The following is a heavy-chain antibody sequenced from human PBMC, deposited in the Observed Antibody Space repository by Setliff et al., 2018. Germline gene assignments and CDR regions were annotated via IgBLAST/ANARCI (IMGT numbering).Heavy chain of an antibody. V-gene: IGHV3-7*03. Sequence: GESLKISCAASGFTFSTYWMSWVRQAPGKGLEWVANINQDGSERYYVDSVKGRFTVSRDNAKNSVYLQMNSLRVEDTAVYYCAKPATVTTWGQNWFDPWGQGTLVTVSS. D-gene: IGHD4-17*01. J-gene: IGHJ5*02. CDR2: INQDGSER. CDR3: AKPATVTTWGQNWFDP. CDR1: GFTFSTYW.